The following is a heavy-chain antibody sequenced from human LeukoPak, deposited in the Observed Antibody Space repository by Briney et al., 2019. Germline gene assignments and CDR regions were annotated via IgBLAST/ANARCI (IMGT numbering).Heavy chain of an antibody. J-gene: IGHJ4*02. CDR2: IYHSGST. Sequence: SETLSLTCAVSGHSIINSYYWGWIRQPPGKGLEWIGSIYHSGSTYYNPSLKSRLTISVDTSKNQFSLKLNSVTAADTAVYYCARHARMSRLWFGELLPIFDYWGQGTLVTVSS. CDR1: GHSIINSYY. D-gene: IGHD3-10*01. CDR3: ARHARMSRLWFGELLPIFDY. V-gene: IGHV4-38-2*01.